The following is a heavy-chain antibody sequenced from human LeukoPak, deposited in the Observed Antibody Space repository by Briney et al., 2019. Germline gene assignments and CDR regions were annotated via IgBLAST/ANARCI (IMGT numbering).Heavy chain of an antibody. CDR1: GYSFTSYW. Sequence: KNGESLKISCKGSGYSFTSYWIGWVRQMPGKGLEWMGMIYPGDSNTSYSPSFHGQVTISADQSLSTPYLQRSSLKASDTAMYYCARQLRGPYYNGAGSYDHAFDIWGQGTMVTVSS. V-gene: IGHV5-51*01. D-gene: IGHD3-10*01. J-gene: IGHJ3*02. CDR2: IYPGDSNT. CDR3: ARQLRGPYYNGAGSYDHAFDI.